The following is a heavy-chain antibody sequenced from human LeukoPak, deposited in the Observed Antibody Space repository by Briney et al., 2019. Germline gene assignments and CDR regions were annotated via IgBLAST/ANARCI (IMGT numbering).Heavy chain of an antibody. CDR3: TNYDSGGYPFDY. V-gene: IGHV3-73*01. Sequence: PGGSLRLSCAASGFTFSGSAMHWVRQASGKGLEWVGRIRSKANSYATAYAASVKGRFTISRDDSKNTAYLQMNSLKTEDTAVYYCTNYDSGGYPFDYWGQGTLVTVPS. J-gene: IGHJ4*02. D-gene: IGHD3-22*01. CDR2: IRSKANSYAT. CDR1: GFTFSGSA.